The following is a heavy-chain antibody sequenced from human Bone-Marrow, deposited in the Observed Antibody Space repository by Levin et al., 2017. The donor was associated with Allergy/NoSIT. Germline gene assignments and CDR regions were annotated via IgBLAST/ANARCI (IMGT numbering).Heavy chain of an antibody. V-gene: IGHV5-51*01. J-gene: IGHJ4*02. CDR1: GYSFSTYW. CDR3: ARLSPGTLTTYYNDY. Sequence: GGSLRLSCKVSGYSFSTYWIGWVRQMPGKGLEWMGIIYPGDSDTRYSPSFQGQATLSVDKSISTAYLQWSSLKASDTAMYYCARLSPGTLTTYYNDYWGQGTQVTVSS. D-gene: IGHD3-9*01. CDR2: IYPGDSDT.